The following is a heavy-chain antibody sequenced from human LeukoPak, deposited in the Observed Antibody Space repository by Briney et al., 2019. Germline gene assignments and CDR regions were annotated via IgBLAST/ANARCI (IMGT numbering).Heavy chain of an antibody. D-gene: IGHD6-6*01. Sequence: GRSLRLSCAASGFTFSSYGMHWIRQAPGKGLEWISYITSSGDIIYYADSVKGRFTISRDNAKNSLYLQMNSLRAEDTAVYYCARRYEYSSCYFDYWGQGTLVTVSS. J-gene: IGHJ4*02. CDR1: GFTFSSYG. CDR2: ITSSGDII. CDR3: ARRYEYSSCYFDY. V-gene: IGHV3-48*04.